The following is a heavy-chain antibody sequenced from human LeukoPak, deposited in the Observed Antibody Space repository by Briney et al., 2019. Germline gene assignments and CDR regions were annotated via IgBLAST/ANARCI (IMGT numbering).Heavy chain of an antibody. CDR1: GYTFTGYY. CDR3: ARSPHILTGENFDY. Sequence: ASVKVSCKASGYTFTGYYMHWMRQAPGQGLEWMGWINPKSGGTNYAQKFEARVTMTRDMSISTVYMELSRLRFDDKAVYYCARSPHILTGENFDYWGQGTRVTVSS. V-gene: IGHV1-2*02. CDR2: INPKSGGT. D-gene: IGHD3-9*01. J-gene: IGHJ4*02.